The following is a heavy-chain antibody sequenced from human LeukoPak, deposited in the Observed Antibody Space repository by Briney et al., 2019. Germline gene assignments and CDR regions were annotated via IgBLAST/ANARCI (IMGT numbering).Heavy chain of an antibody. CDR1: GGTFSIYA. D-gene: IGHD3-9*01. V-gene: IGHV1-69*13. CDR2: ITPVLGTS. J-gene: IGHJ3*02. Sequence: SVKVSCKTSGGTFSIYAVNWVRQAPGQGLEWLGGITPVLGTSNYAQRFQGRVTIIADESTSTAYMELSSLRSEDTAVYYCARGLVTKFVTWGQGTMVTVSS. CDR3: ARGLVTKFVT.